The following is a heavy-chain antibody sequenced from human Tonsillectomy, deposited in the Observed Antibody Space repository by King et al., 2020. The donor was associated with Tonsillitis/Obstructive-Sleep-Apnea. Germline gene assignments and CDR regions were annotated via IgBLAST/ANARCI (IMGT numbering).Heavy chain of an antibody. D-gene: IGHD4-17*01. CDR2: IFSNYEK. Sequence: VTLKESGPVLVKPTETLTLTCTVSGFSLSNARMVVSCIRQPPGKALEWLAHIFSNYEKSYSTSLKGRLTISKDTSKSQVVLTMTNMDPVDTATYYCARTDDYGDHDAFDIWGQGTMVTVSS. CDR3: ARTDDYGDHDAFDI. J-gene: IGHJ3*02. V-gene: IGHV2-26*01. CDR1: GFSLSNARMV.